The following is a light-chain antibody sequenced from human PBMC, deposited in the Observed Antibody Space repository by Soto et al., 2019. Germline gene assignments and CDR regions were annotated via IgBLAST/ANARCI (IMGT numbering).Light chain of an antibody. CDR3: QQYNSYFFT. J-gene: IGKJ3*01. CDR2: RAS. Sequence: DIQMTQSPPTLSASVGDRVNITCRASETINGWLAWYQQKPGKAPKLLISRASDLQTGVPTRFSGSGSGTEFTLTISSLQTDAFATYYCQQYNSYFFTFGPGTKVDVK. CDR1: ETINGW. V-gene: IGKV1-5*03.